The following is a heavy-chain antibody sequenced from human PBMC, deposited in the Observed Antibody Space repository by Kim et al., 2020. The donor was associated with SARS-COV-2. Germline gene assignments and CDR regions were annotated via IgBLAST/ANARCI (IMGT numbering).Heavy chain of an antibody. D-gene: IGHD6-13*01. CDR3: AREAGVAADSRRFDP. J-gene: IGHJ5*02. V-gene: IGHV3-30*07. Sequence: DSVKGRFTISRDNSKNTLYLQMNSLRAEDTAVYFCAREAGVAADSRRFDPWGQGTLVTVSS.